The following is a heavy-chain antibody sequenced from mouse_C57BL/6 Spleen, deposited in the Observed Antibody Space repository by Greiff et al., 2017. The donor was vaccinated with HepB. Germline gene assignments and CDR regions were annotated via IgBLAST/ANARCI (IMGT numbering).Heavy chain of an antibody. Sequence: QVQLQQPGAELVKPGASVKLPCKASGYTFTSYWMHWVKQRPGQGLEWIGMIHPNSGSTNYNEKFKSKATLTVDKSSSTAYMQLSSLTSEDSAVYYCARWDYYGSSYFAYWGQGTLVTVSA. V-gene: IGHV1-64*01. CDR1: GYTFTSYW. CDR3: ARWDYYGSSYFAY. D-gene: IGHD1-1*01. CDR2: IHPNSGST. J-gene: IGHJ3*01.